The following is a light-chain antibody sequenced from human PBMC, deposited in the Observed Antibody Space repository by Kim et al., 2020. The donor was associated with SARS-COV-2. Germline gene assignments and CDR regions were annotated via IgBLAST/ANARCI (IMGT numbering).Light chain of an antibody. V-gene: IGLV2-14*01. CDR2: QVN. CDR1: SSDIGTYTY. CDR3: SSYSNTNTFWV. J-gene: IGLJ3*02. Sequence: QSVVTQPASVSGSPGQSITISCSGSSSDIGTYTYVSWYQHHPYRAPKLIIFQVNNRPSGISDRFSGSKSGNTASLTISGLQAEDEADCYCSSYSNTNTFWVFGGGTQLTVL.